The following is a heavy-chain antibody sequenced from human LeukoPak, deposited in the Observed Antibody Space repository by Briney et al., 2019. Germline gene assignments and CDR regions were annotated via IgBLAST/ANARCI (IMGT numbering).Heavy chain of an antibody. CDR2: IHYSGST. J-gene: IGHJ4*02. CDR1: GGSINSGGYF. CDR3: ARGSPYGYYFDF. V-gene: IGHV4-31*03. Sequence: SQTLSLTCTVSGGSINSGGYFWSWFRQHPGKGLEWIGYIHYSGSTYYNPSLKSRITISIDTSKYQFSLKLSSVTAADTAVYYCARGSPYGYYFDFWGQGTLVTVSS. D-gene: IGHD4-17*01.